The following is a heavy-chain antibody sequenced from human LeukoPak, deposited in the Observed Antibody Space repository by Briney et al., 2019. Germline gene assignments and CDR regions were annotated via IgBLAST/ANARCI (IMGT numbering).Heavy chain of an antibody. J-gene: IGHJ3*02. D-gene: IGHD3-22*01. Sequence: GESLRLSCAASGFTFANYNFNWVRQAPGKGLEWVSVIGGSGTSTYYADSVKGRFTISRDNSKNMLYLQMNSLRVEDTAIYYCAKVSVVAGRNAFDIWGQGTMVTVSS. CDR3: AKVSVVAGRNAFDI. V-gene: IGHV3-23*01. CDR2: IGGSGTST. CDR1: GFTFANYN.